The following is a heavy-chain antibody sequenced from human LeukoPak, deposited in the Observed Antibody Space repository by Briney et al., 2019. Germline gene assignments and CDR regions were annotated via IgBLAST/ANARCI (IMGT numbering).Heavy chain of an antibody. D-gene: IGHD6-13*01. J-gene: IGHJ4*02. CDR2: IKQDGSEK. CDR3: ASIQYSSSWGELDY. V-gene: IGHV3-7*03. CDR1: GFTFSSYW. Sequence: GGSLRLSCAASGFTFSSYWMSWVRQAPGKGLEWVANIKQDGSEKYYVDSVKGRFTISRDNAKNSLYLQMNSLRAEDTAVYYCASIQYSSSWGELDYWGQGTLVTVSP.